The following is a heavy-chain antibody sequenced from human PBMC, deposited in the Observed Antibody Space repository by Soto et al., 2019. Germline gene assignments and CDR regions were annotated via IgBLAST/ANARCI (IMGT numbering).Heavy chain of an antibody. CDR1: GGSFSGYY. CDR3: ASTRRLYYFDY. J-gene: IGHJ4*02. D-gene: IGHD2-8*01. V-gene: IGHV4-34*01. CDR2: INHSGST. Sequence: QVQLQQWGAGLLKPSETLSLTCAVYGGSFSGYYWSWIRQPPGKGLEWIGEINHSGSTNYNPSLKSRVPISVDTSKNQFSLKLSSVTAADTAVYYCASTRRLYYFDYWGQGTLVTVSS.